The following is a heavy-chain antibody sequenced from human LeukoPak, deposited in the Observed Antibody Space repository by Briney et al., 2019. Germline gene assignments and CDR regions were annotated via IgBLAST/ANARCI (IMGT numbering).Heavy chain of an antibody. Sequence: PGGSLRLFCAASGFTLSSYGVHWLRQAPGKGLEWVTFIWYDGRDKYYAVSVKGRFTIPRDNSKNPLYLQMNSLRAEDTAVYYCAKSLGSGSAFDCWGQGTMVTVSS. CDR3: AKSLGSGSAFDC. D-gene: IGHD3-22*01. CDR2: IWYDGRDK. J-gene: IGHJ3*01. CDR1: GFTLSSYG. V-gene: IGHV3-30*02.